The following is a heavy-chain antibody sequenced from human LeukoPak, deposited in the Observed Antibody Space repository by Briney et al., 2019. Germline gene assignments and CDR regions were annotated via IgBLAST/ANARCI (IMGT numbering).Heavy chain of an antibody. Sequence: GGSLRLSCAASGFTFSSYGMHWVRQAPGKGLEWVAFIRYDGSNKYYADSVKGRFTISRDNSKNTLYLQMNSLRAEDTAVYYCAKTLTYSSSSFAFDIWGQGTMLTVSS. D-gene: IGHD6-6*01. CDR1: GFTFSSYG. J-gene: IGHJ3*02. CDR3: AKTLTYSSSSFAFDI. CDR2: IRYDGSNK. V-gene: IGHV3-30*02.